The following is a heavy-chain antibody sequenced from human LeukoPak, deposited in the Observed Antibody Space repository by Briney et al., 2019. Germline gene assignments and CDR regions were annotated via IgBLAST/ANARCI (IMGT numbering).Heavy chain of an antibody. CDR2: ISGSGGST. J-gene: IGHJ4*02. V-gene: IGHV3-23*01. CDR3: AKDRATMIVVVITMAGGYFDY. D-gene: IGHD3-22*01. CDR1: GFTFSSYA. Sequence: PGGSLRLSCAASGFTFSSYAMSWVRQAPGRGLEWVSAISGSGGSTYYADSVKGRFTISRDNSKNTLYLQMNSLRAEDTAVYYCAKDRATMIVVVITMAGGYFDYWGQGTLVTVSS.